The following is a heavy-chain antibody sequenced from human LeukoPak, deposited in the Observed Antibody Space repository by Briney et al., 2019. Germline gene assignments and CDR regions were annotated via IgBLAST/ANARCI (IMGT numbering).Heavy chain of an antibody. CDR3: VRGSFNSNWD. CDR2: TYFRSRWYY. D-gene: IGHD6-13*01. V-gene: IGHV6-1*01. Sequence: SQTLSLTCAISGDSVSSDSAAWHWIRQSPSGGLEWLARTYFRSRWYYDYAQSVRSRATIRPDTSKNQFSLQLNSVSPEDTAVYYCVRGSFNSNWDWGQGTLVTVSS. CDR1: GDSVSSDSAA. J-gene: IGHJ4*02.